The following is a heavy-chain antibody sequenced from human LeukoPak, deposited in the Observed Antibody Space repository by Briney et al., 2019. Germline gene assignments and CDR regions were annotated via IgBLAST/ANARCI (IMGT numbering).Heavy chain of an antibody. J-gene: IGHJ4*02. CDR2: MYDIGST. Sequence: SETLSLTCTVSGASISGYYWSWIRQPPGKGLEWIGYMYDIGSTNYNPSLKSRVSISVDTSKNQFSLKLTSLSAADTAVYSCAGAPSVFSGSYFRYPYYFDYWGQGTLVTVSS. CDR1: GASISGYY. D-gene: IGHD3-10*01. CDR3: AGAPSVFSGSYFRYPYYFDY. V-gene: IGHV4-59*01.